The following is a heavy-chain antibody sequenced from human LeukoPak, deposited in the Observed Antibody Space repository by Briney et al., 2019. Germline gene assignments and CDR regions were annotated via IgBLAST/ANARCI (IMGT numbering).Heavy chain of an antibody. CDR3: ARGRCSGGSCYRGYYYYGMDV. D-gene: IGHD2-15*01. J-gene: IGHJ6*02. CDR1: GGSFSGYY. Sequence: PSETLSLTCAVYGGSFSGYYWSWIRQPPGKGLEWIGEINHSGSTNYNPSLKSRVTISVDTSKNQFSLKLSSVTAADTAVYYCARGRCSGGSCYRGYYYYGMDVWGQGTTVTVSS. CDR2: INHSGST. V-gene: IGHV4-34*01.